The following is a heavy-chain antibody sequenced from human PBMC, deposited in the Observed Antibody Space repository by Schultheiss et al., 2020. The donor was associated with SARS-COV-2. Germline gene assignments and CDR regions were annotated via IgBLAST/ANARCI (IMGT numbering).Heavy chain of an antibody. D-gene: IGHD1-1*01. CDR2: IYYSGST. V-gene: IGHV4-61*05. CDR1: GGSISSSSYY. Sequence: SETLSLTCTVSGGSISSSSYYWGWIRQPPGKGLEWIGYIYYSGSTNYNPSLKSRVTISVDTSKNQFSLKLSSVTAADTAVYYCAKALATTPGSFDYWGQGTLVTVSS. J-gene: IGHJ4*02. CDR3: AKALATTPGSFDY.